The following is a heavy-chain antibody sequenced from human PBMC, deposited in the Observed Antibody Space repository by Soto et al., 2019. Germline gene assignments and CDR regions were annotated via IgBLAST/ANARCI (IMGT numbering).Heavy chain of an antibody. J-gene: IGHJ4*02. CDR1: GYSISNSHW. V-gene: IGHV4-28*01. CDR3: ARSYSGSYYYFDY. CDR2: IYYSGGT. Sequence: TSETLSLTCAVSGYSISNSHWWGWIRQPPGKGLEWIGYIYYSGGTYYNASLKSRVTMSVDTSKNQFSLKLSSVTAVDTAVYYCARSYSGSYYYFDYWGQGTLVTVSS. D-gene: IGHD1-26*01.